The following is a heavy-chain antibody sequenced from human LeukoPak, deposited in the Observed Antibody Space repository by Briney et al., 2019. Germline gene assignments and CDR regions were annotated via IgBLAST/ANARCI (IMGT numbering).Heavy chain of an antibody. CDR2: IYSGGST. CDR1: GFTVSSNY. Sequence: GGSLRLSCAASGFTVSSNYMTWVRQAPGKGLEWVSVIYSGGSTYYADSVKGRFTISRDNSKNTLYLQMNSLRAEDTAVYNCARETFDYGDSDYFDYWGQGTLVTVS. CDR3: ARETFDYGDSDYFDY. D-gene: IGHD4-17*01. V-gene: IGHV3-66*01. J-gene: IGHJ4*02.